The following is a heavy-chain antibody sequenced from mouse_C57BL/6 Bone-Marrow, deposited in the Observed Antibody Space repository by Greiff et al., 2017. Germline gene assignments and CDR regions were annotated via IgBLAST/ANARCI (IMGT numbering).Heavy chain of an antibody. J-gene: IGHJ2*01. CDR1: GYTFTSYW. Sequence: QVQLKESGAELVMPGASVKLSCKASGYTFTSYWMHWVKQRPGQGLEWIGEIDPSDSYTNYNQKFKGKSTLTVDKSSSTAYMQLSSLTSEDSAVYYCARHPYYYGSSMYYFDYWGQGTTLTVSS. CDR3: ARHPYYYGSSMYYFDY. V-gene: IGHV1-69*01. D-gene: IGHD1-1*01. CDR2: IDPSDSYT.